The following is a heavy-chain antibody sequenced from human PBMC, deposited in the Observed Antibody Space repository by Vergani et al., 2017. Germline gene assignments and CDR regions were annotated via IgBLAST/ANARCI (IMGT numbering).Heavy chain of an antibody. D-gene: IGHD2-2*02. J-gene: IGHJ4*02. Sequence: QVQLVQSGAEVKKPGSSVKVSCKASGGTFSSYAISWVRQAPGQGLEWMGGIIPIFGTANYAQKFQGRVTITADESTSTAYMELSSLRSEDTAVYYCARDSGGCSSTSCYTYFDYWGQGTLLTVSS. V-gene: IGHV1-69*01. CDR1: GGTFSSYA. CDR2: IIPIFGTA. CDR3: ARDSGGCSSTSCYTYFDY.